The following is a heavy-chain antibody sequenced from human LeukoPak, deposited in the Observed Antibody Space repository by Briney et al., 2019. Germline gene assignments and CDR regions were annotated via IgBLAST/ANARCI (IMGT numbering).Heavy chain of an antibody. V-gene: IGHV3-23*01. CDR3: AKETAMIVVEFDY. J-gene: IGHJ4*02. D-gene: IGHD3-22*01. Sequence: GGSLRLSCAASGFTFSSYAMSWVRQAPGKGLEWVPAISGSGGSTYYADSVKGRFTISRDNSKNTLYLQMNSLRAEGTAVYYCAKETAMIVVEFDYWGQGTLVTVSS. CDR1: GFTFSSYA. CDR2: ISGSGGST.